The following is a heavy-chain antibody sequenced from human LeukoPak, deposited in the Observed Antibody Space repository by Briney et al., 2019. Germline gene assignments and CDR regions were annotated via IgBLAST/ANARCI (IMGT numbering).Heavy chain of an antibody. CDR3: AKESGKFDY. V-gene: IGHV3-43*02. CDR1: GLPIADFA. CDR2: ISGDGVST. J-gene: IGHJ4*02. Sequence: GGSLRLSCVASGLPIADFAMHWVRQAPGKGLEWVSLISGDGVSTLYADSVKGRLSISRDNSKNSLYLEMTSLRTEDAAMYYCAKESGKFDYWGQGTLVAVSS.